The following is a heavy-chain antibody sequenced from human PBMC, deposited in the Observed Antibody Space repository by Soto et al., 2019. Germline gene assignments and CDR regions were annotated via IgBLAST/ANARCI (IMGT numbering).Heavy chain of an antibody. CDR1: GFTFSSYG. V-gene: IGHV3-23*01. CDR2: ISGSGGST. Sequence: GSLRLSCAASGFTFSSYGMSWVRQAPGKGLEWVSGISGSGGSTYYADSVEGRFTISRDNSKNTVYLQMNSLRAEDTAVYYCVRENYYYGMDVWGQGTTVTVSS. J-gene: IGHJ6*02. CDR3: VRENYYYGMDV.